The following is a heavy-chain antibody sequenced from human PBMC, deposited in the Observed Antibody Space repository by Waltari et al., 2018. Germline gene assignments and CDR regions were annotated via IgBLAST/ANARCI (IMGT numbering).Heavy chain of an antibody. CDR3: ARSSSSGGLNAEYFQH. Sequence: QVQLVESGGGVVQPGRSLRLSCAASGFTFSSYAMHWVRQAPGKGLEWGAVISYDGSNKYYADSVKGRFTSSRDNAKNTLYLQMNSLRAEDTAVYYCARSSSSGGLNAEYFQHWGQGTLVTVSS. V-gene: IGHV3-30-3*01. D-gene: IGHD6-19*01. CDR1: GFTFSSYA. J-gene: IGHJ1*01. CDR2: ISYDGSNK.